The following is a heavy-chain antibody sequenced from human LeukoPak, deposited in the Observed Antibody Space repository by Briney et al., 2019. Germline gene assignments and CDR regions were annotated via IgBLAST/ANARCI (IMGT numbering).Heavy chain of an antibody. V-gene: IGHV3-64D*06. CDR3: VKGIVVVTARAFDY. J-gene: IGHJ4*02. CDR2: ISSNGGST. CDR1: GFTLSSYA. Sequence: GGSLRLSCVASGFTLSSYAMHWVRQAPGKGLEYVSAISSNGGSTYYADSVKGRFTISRDNSKNTLYLQMSSLRPEDTAVYYCVKGIVVVTARAFDYWGQGTLVTVSS. D-gene: IGHD2-21*02.